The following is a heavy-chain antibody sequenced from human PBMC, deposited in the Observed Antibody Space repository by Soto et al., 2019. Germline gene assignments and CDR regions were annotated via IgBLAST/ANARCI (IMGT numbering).Heavy chain of an antibody. CDR3: ARDRGSYGMDV. V-gene: IGHV4-31*03. J-gene: IGHJ6*02. CDR2: VSPIGTP. Sequence: QVQLQESGPGLVKPSQTLSLTCSVSGDSISGGYYWSWIRQRPGKGLEWIGYVSPIGTPYYSPSLSSRVSISMHTSKNQLSLEVRSVSAADTAVYYCARDRGSYGMDVWGQGTTVTVSS. CDR1: GDSISGGYY.